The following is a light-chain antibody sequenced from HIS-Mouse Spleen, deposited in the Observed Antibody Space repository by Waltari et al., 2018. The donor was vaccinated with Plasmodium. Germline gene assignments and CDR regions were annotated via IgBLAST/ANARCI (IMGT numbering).Light chain of an antibody. CDR3: QSADSSGTYVV. J-gene: IGLJ2*01. Sequence: SYELTQPPSVSVSPGQPARITCSGAAFPKQYAYWYQQKPGQAPGLVIYKDSERPSGIPERFSGSSSGTTVTLTISGVQAEDEADYYCQSADSSGTYVVFGGGTKLTVL. V-gene: IGLV3-25*03. CDR1: AFPKQY. CDR2: KDS.